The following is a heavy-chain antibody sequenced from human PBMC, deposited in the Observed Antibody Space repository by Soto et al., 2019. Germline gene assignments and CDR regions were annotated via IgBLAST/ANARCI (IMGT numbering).Heavy chain of an antibody. J-gene: IGHJ4*02. CDR1: GFTFSSYG. V-gene: IGHV3-33*01. D-gene: IGHD5-12*01. CDR2: IWYDGSNK. CDR3: ARDWGLSGYRRKAVLDPFAY. Sequence: GSLRLSCAASGFTFSSYGMHWVRQAPGKGLEWVAVIWYDGSNKYYADSVKGRFTISRDNSKNTLYLQMNSLRAEDTAVYYCARDWGLSGYRRKAVLDPFAYWGRGTLVTVSS.